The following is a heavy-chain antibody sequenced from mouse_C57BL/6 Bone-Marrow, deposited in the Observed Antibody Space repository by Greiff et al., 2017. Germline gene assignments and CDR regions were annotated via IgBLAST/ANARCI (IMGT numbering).Heavy chain of an antibody. CDR2: ISSGGSYT. CDR1: GFTFSSYG. Sequence: EVKLMESGGDLVKPGGSLKLSCAASGFTFSSYGMSWVRQTPDKRLEWVATISSGGSYTYYPDSVKGRITISRDNATNTLYLQLSSLKSEDTAMYYWASRMDDGSWAPVAYWGQGTLVTVSA. D-gene: IGHD2-3*01. J-gene: IGHJ3*01. CDR3: ASRMDDGSWAPVAY. V-gene: IGHV5-6*02.